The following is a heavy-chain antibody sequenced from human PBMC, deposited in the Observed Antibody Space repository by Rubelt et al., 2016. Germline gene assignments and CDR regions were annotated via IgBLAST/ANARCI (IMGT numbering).Heavy chain of an antibody. CDR2: IVVGSGNT. CDR3: AADPRDYGDYVPWGYYFDY. D-gene: IGHD4-17*01. Sequence: VKVSCKASGFTFTSSAMQWVRQARGQRLEWIGWIVVGSGNTNYAQKFQERVTITRDMSTSTAYMELSSLRSEDTAVYYCAADPRDYGDYVPWGYYFDYWGQGTLVTVSS. J-gene: IGHJ4*02. CDR1: GFTFTSSA. V-gene: IGHV1-58*02.